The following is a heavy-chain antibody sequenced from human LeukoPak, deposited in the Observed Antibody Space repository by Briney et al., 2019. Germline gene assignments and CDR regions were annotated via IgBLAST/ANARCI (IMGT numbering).Heavy chain of an antibody. Sequence: QPGGYLRLSCAASGFTFDSYDMSWVRQAPGKGLEWVSGISSRGGNTYYADSVKGRFTISRDNSKNMVYLQMNSLRDEDTAIYYCARRPRGVNYGYYWGQGTLVTVSS. CDR3: ARRPRGVNYGYY. V-gene: IGHV3-23*01. CDR1: GFTFDSYD. CDR2: ISSRGGNT. J-gene: IGHJ4*02. D-gene: IGHD3-10*01.